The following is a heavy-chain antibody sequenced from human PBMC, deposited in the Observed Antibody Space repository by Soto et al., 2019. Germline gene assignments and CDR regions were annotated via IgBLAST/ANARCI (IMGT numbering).Heavy chain of an antibody. CDR2: IGVGSGNR. Sequence: ASVKVSCKASGFTFTSSAVQWVRQARGQRLEWIGWIGVGSGNRHYAQKFQERVTVTRDMSTNTAYMELSSLRSEDTAVYYCAALGVNFDHWGQGTLVTVSS. J-gene: IGHJ4*02. CDR1: GFTFTSSA. CDR3: AALGVNFDH. V-gene: IGHV1-58*01. D-gene: IGHD2-8*01.